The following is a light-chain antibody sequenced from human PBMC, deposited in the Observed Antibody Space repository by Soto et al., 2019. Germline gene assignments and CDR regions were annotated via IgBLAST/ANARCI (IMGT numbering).Light chain of an antibody. V-gene: IGLV6-57*04. CDR3: QSYDSSNYVV. CDR1: SGSIASNF. CDR2: EDN. Sequence: NFMLTQPHSVSESPGKTVTISCTRSSGSIASNFVQWYQQRPGSAPTTVIYEDNQRPSGVPDRFSGSIDSSSNSASLIISGLKTEDEADYYCQSYDSSNYVVFGGGTQLTVL. J-gene: IGLJ2*01.